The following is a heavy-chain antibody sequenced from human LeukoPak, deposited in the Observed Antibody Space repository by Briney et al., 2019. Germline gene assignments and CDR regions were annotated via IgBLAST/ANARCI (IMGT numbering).Heavy chain of an antibody. J-gene: IGHJ4*02. D-gene: IGHD6-6*01. V-gene: IGHV3-21*01. CDR2: ISGTSTNI. Sequence: LSLTCTVSGGSISSYYWSWIRQPPGKGLEWVSSISGTSTNIYYADSVKGRFTISRDNAKNSVYLQMNSLRAEDTAVYYCARDDPSMIAALHYWGQGTLVTVSS. CDR3: ARDDPSMIAALHY. CDR1: GGSISSYY.